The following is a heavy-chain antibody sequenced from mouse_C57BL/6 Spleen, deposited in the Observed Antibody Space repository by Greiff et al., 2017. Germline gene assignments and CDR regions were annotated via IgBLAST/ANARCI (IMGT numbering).Heavy chain of an antibody. CDR3: AISGYDAMDY. CDR1: GYAFSSSW. CDR2: IYPGDGDT. Sequence: QVQLKQSGPELVKPGASVKISCKASGYAFSSSWMNWVKQRPGKGLEWIGRIYPGDGDTNYNGKFKGKATLTADKSSSTAYMQLSSLTSEDSAVYFCAISGYDAMDYWGQGTSVTVSS. J-gene: IGHJ4*01. D-gene: IGHD3-2*02. V-gene: IGHV1-82*01.